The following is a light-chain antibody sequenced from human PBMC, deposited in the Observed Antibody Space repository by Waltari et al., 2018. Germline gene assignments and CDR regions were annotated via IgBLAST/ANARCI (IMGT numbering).Light chain of an antibody. CDR2: LDT. V-gene: IGLV3-1*01. CDR1: KLGDQS. J-gene: IGLJ1*01. Sequence: SYELTQPPSVSVSPGQTARITCSGPKLGDQSACWYQQKPGQSPVLVIDLDTKRPSAIPERFSGSKSGNTATLTISGTQTMDEADYYCQAWDSSTYVFGTGTKVTVL. CDR3: QAWDSSTYV.